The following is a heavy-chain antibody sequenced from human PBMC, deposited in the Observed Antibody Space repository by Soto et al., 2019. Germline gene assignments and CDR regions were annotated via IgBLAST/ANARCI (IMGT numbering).Heavy chain of an antibody. D-gene: IGHD6-19*01. V-gene: IGHV3-9*01. Sequence: GGSLRLSCAASGFTFDDYAMHWVRQAPGKGLEWVSGISWNSGSIGYADSVKGRFTISRDNAKNSLYLQMNSLRAEDTALYYCAKGVDGWYSSGMDVWGQGTTVTVSS. J-gene: IGHJ6*02. CDR2: ISWNSGSI. CDR3: AKGVDGWYSSGMDV. CDR1: GFTFDDYA.